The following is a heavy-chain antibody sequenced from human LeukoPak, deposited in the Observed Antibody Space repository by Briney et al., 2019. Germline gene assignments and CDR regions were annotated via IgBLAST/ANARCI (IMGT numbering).Heavy chain of an antibody. V-gene: IGHV3-23*01. CDR3: AKVVGTSWLLYAFDF. CDR2: ISPGSDNI. J-gene: IGHJ3*01. D-gene: IGHD2-2*02. CDR1: GFLFSTYS. Sequence: GGSLRLSCAASGFLFSTYSMNWVRQASGKGLEWVSAISPGSDNIYYADSVKGRFTISRDNSQNTVYLQMNSLRAEDTAIYYCAKVVGTSWLLYAFDFWGQGTMVTVS.